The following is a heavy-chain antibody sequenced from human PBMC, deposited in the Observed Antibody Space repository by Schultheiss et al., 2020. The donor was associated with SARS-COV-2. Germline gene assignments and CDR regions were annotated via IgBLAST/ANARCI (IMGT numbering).Heavy chain of an antibody. V-gene: IGHV3-21*01. Sequence: GGSLRLSCAASGFTFSSYAMHWVRQAPGKGLEWVSSISSSSSYIYYADSVKGRFTISRDNAKNSLYLQMNSLRAEDTAVYYCARVRGLMVYAIESCGMDVWGQGTTVTVSS. CDR1: GFTFSSYA. D-gene: IGHD2-8*01. CDR2: ISSSSSYI. CDR3: ARVRGLMVYAIESCGMDV. J-gene: IGHJ6*02.